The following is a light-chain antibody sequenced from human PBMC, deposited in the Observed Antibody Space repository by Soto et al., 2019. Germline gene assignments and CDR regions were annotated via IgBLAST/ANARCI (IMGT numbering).Light chain of an antibody. CDR1: QSISNH. V-gene: IGKV1-39*01. CDR3: QQYGSSPQT. CDR2: AAS. Sequence: DIQMTQSPSSLSASVEDRVIITCRASQSISNHLNWYQQKPGKAPKLLIFAASSLQSGVPSRFSGSRSGTDFTLTISRLEPEDFAVYYCQQYGSSPQTFGQGTKVDI. J-gene: IGKJ1*01.